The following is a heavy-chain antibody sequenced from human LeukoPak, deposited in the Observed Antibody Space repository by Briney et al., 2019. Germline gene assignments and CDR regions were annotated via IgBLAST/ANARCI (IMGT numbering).Heavy chain of an antibody. V-gene: IGHV4-38-2*02. D-gene: IGHD5-24*01. Sequence: SDTLPLTCTVSGLSIGSGYYWSCIRQPPGKGLAWIGSIHHTVNTYNNAALKSRVTISINSSKTHLSLKLSSMNAADPAVYYCARDAYDYNPNPANWFDPWGQGTLVNVSS. J-gene: IGHJ5*02. CDR2: IHHTVNT. CDR1: GLSIGSGYY. CDR3: ARDAYDYNPNPANWFDP.